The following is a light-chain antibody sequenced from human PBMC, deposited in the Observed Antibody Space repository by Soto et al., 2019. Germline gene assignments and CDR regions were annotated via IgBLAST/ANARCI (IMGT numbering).Light chain of an antibody. CDR3: SSYTSSSPPVL. CDR2: EIS. Sequence: QSALTQPASVSGSPGQSITISCTGTSSDVGGYNYVSWYQQHPGKAPKLMIYEISNRPSGVSNRFSGSKSGNTASLTVSGLEAEDEADYYCSSYTSSSPPVLFGGGPKLTVL. J-gene: IGLJ2*01. V-gene: IGLV2-14*01. CDR1: SSDVGGYNY.